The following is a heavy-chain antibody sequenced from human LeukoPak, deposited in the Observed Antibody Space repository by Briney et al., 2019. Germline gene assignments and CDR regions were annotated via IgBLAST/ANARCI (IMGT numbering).Heavy chain of an antibody. D-gene: IGHD2-8*01. V-gene: IGHV3-23*01. CDR3: AKEGNNVLMVYAMNFDY. CDR1: GFTFSSYA. Sequence: GGSLRLSCAASGFTFSSYAMSWVRQAPGKGLEWVSAISGSGGNTYYADSVKGRFTISRDNSKNTLYLQMNSLRAEDTAVYYCAKEGNNVLMVYAMNFDYWGQGTLVTVSS. CDR2: ISGSGGNT. J-gene: IGHJ4*02.